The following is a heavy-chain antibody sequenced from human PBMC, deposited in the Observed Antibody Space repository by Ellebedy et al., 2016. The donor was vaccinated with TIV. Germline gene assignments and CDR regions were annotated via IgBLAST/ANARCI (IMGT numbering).Heavy chain of an antibody. D-gene: IGHD2-15*01. CDR3: ASRYCSGGSCYWFDP. CDR2: IYYSGST. Sequence: SETLSLXXTVSGGSISSYYWSWIRQPPGKGLEWIGYIYYSGSTNYNPSLKSRVTISVDKSKNQFSLKLSSVTAADTAVYYCASRYCSGGSCYWFDPWGQGTLVTVSS. CDR1: GGSISSYY. V-gene: IGHV4-59*12. J-gene: IGHJ5*02.